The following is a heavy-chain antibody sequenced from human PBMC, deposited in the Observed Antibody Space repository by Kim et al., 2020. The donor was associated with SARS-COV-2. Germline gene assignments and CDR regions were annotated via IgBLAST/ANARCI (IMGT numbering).Heavy chain of an antibody. CDR3: AKPRPHWYFEL. V-gene: IGHV3-23*01. Sequence: YADSVQVRFTISRDNSNNILYLQMSSLRAEDTAIYYCAKPRPHWYFELWGRGTLVTVSS. J-gene: IGHJ2*01. D-gene: IGHD6-6*01.